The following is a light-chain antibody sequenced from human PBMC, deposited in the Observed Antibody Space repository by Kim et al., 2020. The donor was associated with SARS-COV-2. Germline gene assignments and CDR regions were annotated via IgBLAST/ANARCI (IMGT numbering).Light chain of an antibody. CDR3: QQYNNWPPYT. CDR2: GAS. J-gene: IGKJ2*01. Sequence: SSATLAVCPGETAPRSGRASQSVAGNLAWYQSKPGQAPRLLIYGASTRATGIQARFSGSGSGTEFRLTISSLQSEDFAVYYCQQYNNWPPYTFGQGTK. CDR1: QSVAGN. V-gene: IGKV3-15*01.